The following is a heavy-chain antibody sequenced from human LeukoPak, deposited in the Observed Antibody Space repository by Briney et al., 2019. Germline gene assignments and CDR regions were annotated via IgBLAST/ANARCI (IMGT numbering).Heavy chain of an antibody. J-gene: IGHJ4*02. CDR1: GGSISSSSYY. V-gene: IGHV4-39*01. D-gene: IGHD6-13*01. CDR2: IYYSGST. Sequence: PSETLSLTCTVSGGSISSSSYYWGWIRQPPGKGLEWIGSIYYSGSTYYNPSLKSRVTISVDTSKNQFSLKLSSVTAADTAAYYCARRDIAAENWGQGTLVTVSS. CDR3: ARRDIAAEN.